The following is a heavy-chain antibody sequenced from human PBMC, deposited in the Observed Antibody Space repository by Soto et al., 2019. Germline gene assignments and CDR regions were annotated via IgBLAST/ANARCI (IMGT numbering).Heavy chain of an antibody. Sequence: SETLSLTCTVSGGSISSYYWSWIRQPPGKGLDWIGYISYSGSTNYNPSLKSRVTISVDTSKNQFSLKLNSVTAADTAVYYCARQVPAANVNWFDPWGQGTLVTVSS. CDR1: GGSISSYY. D-gene: IGHD2-2*01. V-gene: IGHV4-59*08. CDR3: ARQVPAANVNWFDP. CDR2: ISYSGST. J-gene: IGHJ5*02.